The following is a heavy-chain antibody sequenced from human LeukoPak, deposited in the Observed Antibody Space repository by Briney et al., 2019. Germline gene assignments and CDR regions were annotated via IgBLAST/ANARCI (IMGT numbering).Heavy chain of an antibody. V-gene: IGHV4-59*11. D-gene: IGHD5-18*01. J-gene: IGHJ6*03. Sequence: PSETLSLTCTVSGGSISSHYWSWIRQPPGKGLEWIGYIYYSGSTNYNPSLKSRVTISVDMSKDQFSLKLSSVTAADTAVYYCARTTEGGYTYDYFYYYYMDVWGKGTTVTISS. CDR2: IYYSGST. CDR3: ARTTEGGYTYDYFYYYYMDV. CDR1: GGSISSHY.